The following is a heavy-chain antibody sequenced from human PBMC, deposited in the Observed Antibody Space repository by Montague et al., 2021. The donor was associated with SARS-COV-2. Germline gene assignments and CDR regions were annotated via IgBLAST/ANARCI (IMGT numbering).Heavy chain of an antibody. CDR3: ARTRGYDPLFDF. V-gene: IGHV4-59*01. D-gene: IGHD5-12*01. Sequence: SETLSLTCTVSGGSISSNFWSWTRQPPGKGLEWIGYIYYSGSTXXXPSXKGRVTISVDTSKKQFSLQLSSVTAADTAVYYCARTRGYDPLFDFWGQGTLVTVSS. J-gene: IGHJ4*02. CDR1: GGSISSNF. CDR2: IYYSGST.